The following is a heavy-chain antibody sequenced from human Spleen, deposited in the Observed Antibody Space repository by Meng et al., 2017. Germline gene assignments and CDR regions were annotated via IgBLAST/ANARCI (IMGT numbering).Heavy chain of an antibody. CDR3: ARGFVPDYYYGWDV. D-gene: IGHD3-10*01. CDR2: INHSGST. CDR1: GGSXXXYY. Sequence: QLQXXGAVXXKPXGPLAXXCVVSGGSXXXYYXSXIRQPPGXGLEWIGEINHSGSTNYNPSLESRATISVDTSKNQFSLSLSSVTAADTAVYYCARGFVPDYYYGWDVWGQGTTVTVSS. V-gene: IGHV4-34*01. J-gene: IGHJ6*02.